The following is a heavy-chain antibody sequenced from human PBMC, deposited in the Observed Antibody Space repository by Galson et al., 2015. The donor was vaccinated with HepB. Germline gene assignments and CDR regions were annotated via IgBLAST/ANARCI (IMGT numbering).Heavy chain of an antibody. J-gene: IGHJ4*02. Sequence: SLRLSCAASGFTFSSYGMHWVRQAPGKGLEWVAVIWYDGSNKYYADSVKGRFTISRDNSKNTLYLQMNSLRAEDTAVYYCARDLIGYGDYDGGIDYWGQGTLVTVSS. CDR3: ARDLIGYGDYDGGIDY. D-gene: IGHD4-17*01. V-gene: IGHV3-33*08. CDR1: GFTFSSYG. CDR2: IWYDGSNK.